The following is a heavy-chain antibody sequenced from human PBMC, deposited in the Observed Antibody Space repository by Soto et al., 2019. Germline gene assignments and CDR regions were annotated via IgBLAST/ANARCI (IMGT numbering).Heavy chain of an antibody. CDR1: GFTFSDYY. CDR2: ISSSSSYT. Sequence: LRLSCAASGFTFSDYYMSWIRQAPGKGLEWVSYISSSSSYTNYADSVKGRFTISRDNAKNSLYLQMNSLRAEDTAVYYCAREPGDSSGYAIDYWGQGTLVTVSS. V-gene: IGHV3-11*05. CDR3: AREPGDSSGYAIDY. D-gene: IGHD3-22*01. J-gene: IGHJ4*02.